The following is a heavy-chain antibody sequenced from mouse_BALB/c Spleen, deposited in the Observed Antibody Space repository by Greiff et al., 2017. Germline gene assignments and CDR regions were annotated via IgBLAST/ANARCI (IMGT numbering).Heavy chain of an antibody. Sequence: ESGPGLVKPSQSLSLTCSVTGYSITSGYYWNWIRQFPGNKLEWMGYISYDGSNNYNPSLKNRISITRDTSKNQFFLKLNSVTTEDTATYYCAREGDGYEFAYWGQGTLVTVSS. J-gene: IGHJ3*01. V-gene: IGHV3-6*02. CDR3: AREGDGYEFAY. CDR1: GYSITSGYY. D-gene: IGHD2-2*01. CDR2: ISYDGSN.